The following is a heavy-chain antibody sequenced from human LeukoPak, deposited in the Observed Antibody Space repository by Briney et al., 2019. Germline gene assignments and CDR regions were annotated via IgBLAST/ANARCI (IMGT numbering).Heavy chain of an antibody. CDR3: AKDGPGDYYDSSGPNGMDV. J-gene: IGHJ6*02. V-gene: IGHV3-30-3*01. CDR1: GFTFSSYA. CDR2: ISYDGSNK. D-gene: IGHD3-22*01. Sequence: PGGSLRLSCAASGFTFSSYAMHWVRQAPGKGLEWVAVISYDGSNKYYADSVKGRFTISRDNSKNTLYLQMNSLRAEDTAVYYCAKDGPGDYYDSSGPNGMDVWGQGTTVTVSS.